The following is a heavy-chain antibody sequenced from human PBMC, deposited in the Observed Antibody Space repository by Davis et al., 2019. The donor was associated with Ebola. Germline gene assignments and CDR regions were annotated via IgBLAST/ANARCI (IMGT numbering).Heavy chain of an antibody. CDR1: GYTFTSYD. CDR3: SRGALARRRITIFWPNPGMDV. J-gene: IGHJ6*04. CDR2: MNPNSGNT. Sequence: ASVKVSCKASGYTFTSYDINWVRQATGQGLEWMGWMNPNSGNTGYAQKFQGRVTMTRNTSISTAYMELSSLRSEDTAVYYCSRGALARRRITIFWPNPGMDVWGKGTTVTVSS. V-gene: IGHV1-8*01. D-gene: IGHD3-9*01.